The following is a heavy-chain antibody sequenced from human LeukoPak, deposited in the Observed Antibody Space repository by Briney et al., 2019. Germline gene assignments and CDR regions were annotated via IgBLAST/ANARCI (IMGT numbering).Heavy chain of an antibody. Sequence: PGRSLRLSCAASGFTFSSYAMHWVRQAPGKGLEWVAVISYDGSNKYYADSVKGRFTISRDNSKNTLYLQMNSLRAEDTAVYYCAKEITWGEFDYWGQGTLVTVSS. J-gene: IGHJ4*02. CDR2: ISYDGSNK. V-gene: IGHV3-30*18. D-gene: IGHD7-27*01. CDR3: AKEITWGEFDY. CDR1: GFTFSSYA.